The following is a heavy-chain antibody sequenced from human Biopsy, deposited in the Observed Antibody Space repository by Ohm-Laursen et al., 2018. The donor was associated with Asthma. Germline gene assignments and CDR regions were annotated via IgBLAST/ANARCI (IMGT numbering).Heavy chain of an antibody. V-gene: IGHV4-39*01. Sequence: SETLSLTCIVSGGSMSSSSYYWGWIRQPPGKGLEWMGSISYTGSAYHNPSLKSRVTISVDTSKNHFSQKLSSVTAADTAVYYCARHWDWGSFFDYWGQGTPVTVSS. CDR2: ISYTGSA. J-gene: IGHJ4*02. CDR3: ARHWDWGSFFDY. CDR1: GGSMSSSSYY. D-gene: IGHD7-27*01.